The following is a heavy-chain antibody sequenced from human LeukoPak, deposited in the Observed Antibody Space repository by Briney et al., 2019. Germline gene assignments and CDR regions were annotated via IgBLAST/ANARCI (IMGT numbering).Heavy chain of an antibody. Sequence: GGSLRLSCAASGFKFSRSWMTWVRQTPGKGLEWVAYISFTSGTIYYADSVEGRFTVSRDNARNSSFLQLKALRAEDTAVYYCARVDTKSYGSAYMDVWGSGTTVTVSS. J-gene: IGHJ6*03. V-gene: IGHV3-48*04. CDR1: GFKFSRSW. CDR2: ISFTSGTI. D-gene: IGHD3-10*01. CDR3: ARVDTKSYGSAYMDV.